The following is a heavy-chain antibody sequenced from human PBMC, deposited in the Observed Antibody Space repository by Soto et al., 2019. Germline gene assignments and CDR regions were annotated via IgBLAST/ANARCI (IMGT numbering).Heavy chain of an antibody. CDR2: IIPIFGTA. Sequence: GASVKVSCKASGGTFSSYAISWVRQAPGQGLEWMGGIIPIFGTANYAQKFQGRVTITADKSTSTAYMELSSLGSEDTAVYYGARVWVGAAIRANYYYYYGMDVWGQGTTVTVPS. J-gene: IGHJ6*02. V-gene: IGHV1-69*06. CDR3: ARVWVGAAIRANYYYYYGMDV. CDR1: GGTFSSYA. D-gene: IGHD2-21*02.